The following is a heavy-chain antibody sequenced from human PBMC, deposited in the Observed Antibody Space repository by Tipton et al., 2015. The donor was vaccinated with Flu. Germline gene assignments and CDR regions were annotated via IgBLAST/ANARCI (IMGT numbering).Heavy chain of an antibody. CDR1: GGSISSYY. CDR3: AGDRRYLKGWELAPLWDY. CDR2: IYTSGST. D-gene: IGHD1-26*01. V-gene: IGHV4-4*07. J-gene: IGHJ4*02. Sequence: TLSLTCTVSGGSISSYYWSWIRQPAGKGLEWIGRIYTSGSTNYNPSLKSRVTMSVDTSKNQFSLKLSSVTAADTAVYYCAGDRRYLKGWELAPLWDYWGQGTLVTVSS.